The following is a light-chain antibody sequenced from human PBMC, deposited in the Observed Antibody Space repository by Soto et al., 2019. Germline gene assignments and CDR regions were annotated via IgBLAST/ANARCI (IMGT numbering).Light chain of an antibody. J-gene: IGLJ2*01. CDR1: SSNIGAGYD. CDR3: QYYDSSLSGVV. V-gene: IGLV1-40*01. Sequence: QSVLTQPPSVSGAPGQRVTISCAGSSSNIGAGYDVHWYQQLPGTAPKLLIYTNYNRPSGVPDRFSGSKSGTSASLAITGLQAEDEADYYCQYYDSSLSGVVFGGGTKVTVL. CDR2: TNY.